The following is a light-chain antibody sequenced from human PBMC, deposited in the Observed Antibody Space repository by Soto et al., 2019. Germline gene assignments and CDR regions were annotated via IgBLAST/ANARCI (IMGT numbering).Light chain of an antibody. Sequence: DVQMTQSPSALSASVGGRFTITFQASQNINNYLNWYQQKPGRAPKLLIYDASNLEAGVPSRFRGSGSGTDFTFTISRLQPEDIATYYCQQYENLPTFGQGTQLEN. CDR3: QQYENLPT. V-gene: IGKV1-33*01. CDR2: DAS. CDR1: QNINNY. J-gene: IGKJ5*01.